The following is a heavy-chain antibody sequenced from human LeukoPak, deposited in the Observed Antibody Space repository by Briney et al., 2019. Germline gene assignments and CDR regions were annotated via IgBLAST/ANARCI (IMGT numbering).Heavy chain of an antibody. CDR3: ARAATSLGVAFPAS. CDR2: INPSDGST. D-gene: IGHD3-3*01. V-gene: IGHV1-46*04. J-gene: IGHJ5*02. CDR1: GYTFTAYY. Sequence: ASVKVSCKPSGYTFTAYYMHWVRQAPGQGLEWMGIINPSDGSTSYAPKLQGRVTLTRDMSTSTVYMELSSLRSEDTAVYYCARAATSLGVAFPASWGQGTLVTVSS.